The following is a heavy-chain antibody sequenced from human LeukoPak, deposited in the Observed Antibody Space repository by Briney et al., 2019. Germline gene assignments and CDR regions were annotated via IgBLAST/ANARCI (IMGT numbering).Heavy chain of an antibody. CDR2: MNPNSGGT. V-gene: IGHV1-2*02. CDR1: GYTFTGHY. Sequence: GASVKVSCKASGYTFTGHYMHWVRQAPGQGPEWMGWMNPNSGGTKYAQKFQGRVTMTRDTSISTAYMELSGLGFDDTAVYYCARPRTSGWIHDVYDIWGQGTMVTVPS. D-gene: IGHD6-19*01. CDR3: ARPRTSGWIHDVYDI. J-gene: IGHJ3*02.